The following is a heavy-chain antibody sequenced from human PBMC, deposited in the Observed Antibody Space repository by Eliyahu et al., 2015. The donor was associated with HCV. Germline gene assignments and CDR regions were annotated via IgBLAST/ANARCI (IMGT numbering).Heavy chain of an antibody. CDR2: ILHSGTT. CDR3: ARILQGCSSTSCFFDP. Sequence: QVQLQESGPGLVKPSGTLSLTCAVSGASIRSTNWWNWVRQPPGKGLEWIGEILHSGTTXYNPSLKSRVTISVDESKNQFSLNLNSVTAADTAVYYCARILQGCSSTSCFFDPWGQGTLVTVSS. CDR1: GASIRSTNW. V-gene: IGHV4-4*02. J-gene: IGHJ5*02. D-gene: IGHD2-2*01.